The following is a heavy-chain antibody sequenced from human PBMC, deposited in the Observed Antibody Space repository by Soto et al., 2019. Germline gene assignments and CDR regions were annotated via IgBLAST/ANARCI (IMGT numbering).Heavy chain of an antibody. Sequence: SETLSLTCTVSGGSISSYYWSWIRQPPGKGLEWIGYIYYSGSTNYNPSLKSRVTISVDTSKNQFSLKLSSVTAADTAVYYCAGDRPGITGTFLDYWGQVTLVTVSS. V-gene: IGHV4-59*01. CDR1: GGSISSYY. CDR2: IYYSGST. CDR3: AGDRPGITGTFLDY. J-gene: IGHJ4*02. D-gene: IGHD1-7*01.